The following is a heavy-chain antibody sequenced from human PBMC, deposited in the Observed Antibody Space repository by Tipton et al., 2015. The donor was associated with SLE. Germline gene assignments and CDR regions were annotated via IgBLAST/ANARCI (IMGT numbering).Heavy chain of an antibody. D-gene: IGHD6-25*01. CDR1: GYTFTSYY. CDR2: INPSGGST. CDR3: ARESDSSDRQRVFYY. J-gene: IGHJ4*02. V-gene: IGHV1-46*03. Sequence: QSGPEVKKPGASVKVSCKASGYTFTSYYMHWVRQAPGQGLEWMGIINPSGGSTSYAQEFQGRVTMTRDTSTSTVYMELSSLRSEDTAVYYCARESDSSDRQRVFYYWGQGTLVTVSS.